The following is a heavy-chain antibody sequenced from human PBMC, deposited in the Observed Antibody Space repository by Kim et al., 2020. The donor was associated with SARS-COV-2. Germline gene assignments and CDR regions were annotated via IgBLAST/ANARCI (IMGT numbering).Heavy chain of an antibody. V-gene: IGHV4-34*01. CDR1: GGSFSGYY. J-gene: IGHJ3*02. CDR2: INHSGST. CDR3: AREKNYYGSGHDAFDI. Sequence: SETLSLTCAVYGGSFSGYYWSWIRQPPGKGLEWIGEINHSGSTNYNPSLKSRVTISVDTSKNQFSLKLSSVTAADTAVYYCAREKNYYGSGHDAFDIWD. D-gene: IGHD3-10*01.